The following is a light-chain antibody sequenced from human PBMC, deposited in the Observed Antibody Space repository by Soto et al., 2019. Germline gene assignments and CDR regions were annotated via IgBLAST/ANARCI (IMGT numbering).Light chain of an antibody. CDR3: QEYGNPL. Sequence: VLTQSPGTLSLSPGERATLSCRASQSVDNKYLAWYQQKRGQAPRLLIYGASTRAAGISDRFSGSGSGTDFTLAISSLEPEDFAVYYCQEYGNPLFGPGTKVEIK. V-gene: IGKV3-20*01. CDR2: GAS. J-gene: IGKJ3*01. CDR1: QSVDNKY.